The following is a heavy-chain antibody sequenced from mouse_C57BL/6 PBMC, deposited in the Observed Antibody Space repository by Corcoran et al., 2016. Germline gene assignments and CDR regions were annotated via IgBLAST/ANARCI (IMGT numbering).Heavy chain of an antibody. J-gene: IGHJ4*01. Sequence: EVQLQQSGPELVKPGASVKIPCKASGYTFTDYNMDWVKQSHGKSLEWIGDINPNNGGTIYNQKFKGKATLTVDKSSSTAYMELRSLTSEDTAVYYCARRDSNYPYYAMDYWGQGTSVTVSS. CDR2: INPNNGGT. CDR1: GYTFTDYN. CDR3: ARRDSNYPYYAMDY. D-gene: IGHD2-5*01. V-gene: IGHV1-18*01.